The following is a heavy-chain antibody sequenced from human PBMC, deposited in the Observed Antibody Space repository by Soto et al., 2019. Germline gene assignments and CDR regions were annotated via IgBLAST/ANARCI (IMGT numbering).Heavy chain of an antibody. D-gene: IGHD6-13*01. CDR1: GFTFDDYG. J-gene: IGHJ5*02. CDR2: INWNGGST. V-gene: IGHV3-20*01. CDR3: ARDISSSATPYNWFDP. Sequence: GESLKISCAASGFTFDDYGMSWVRQAPGKGLEWVSGINWNGGSTGYADSVKGRFTIYRDNAKNSLYLQMNSLRAEDTALYHCARDISSSATPYNWFDPWGKGTLVTVSS.